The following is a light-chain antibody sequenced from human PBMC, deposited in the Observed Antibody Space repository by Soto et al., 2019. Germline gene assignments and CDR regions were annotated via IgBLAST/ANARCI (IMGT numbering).Light chain of an antibody. V-gene: IGKV1-5*01. CDR3: QQYSSSSPT. J-gene: IGKJ2*01. CDR2: GAS. CDR1: QSISSW. Sequence: DIQMTQSPSTLSASVGDRVTITCRASQSISSWLAWYQQKPGKAPKLLIYGASSLESGVPSRFSGSGSVTEFTLTIDSLQPDDFATYYCQQYSSSSPTFGQWTKLEIK.